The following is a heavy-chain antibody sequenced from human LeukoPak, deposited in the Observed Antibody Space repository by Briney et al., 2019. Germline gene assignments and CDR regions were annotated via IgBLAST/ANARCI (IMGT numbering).Heavy chain of an antibody. Sequence: PGGSLRLSCAASGFTFSSYSMNWVRQAPGKGLEWVSYISSSSSTIYYADSVKGRFTISRDNAKNSLYLQMNSLRAEDTAVYYCAVIPDFWSGAFDYWGQGTLVTVSS. D-gene: IGHD3-3*01. CDR1: GFTFSSYS. J-gene: IGHJ4*02. CDR2: ISSSSSTI. V-gene: IGHV3-48*01. CDR3: AVIPDFWSGAFDY.